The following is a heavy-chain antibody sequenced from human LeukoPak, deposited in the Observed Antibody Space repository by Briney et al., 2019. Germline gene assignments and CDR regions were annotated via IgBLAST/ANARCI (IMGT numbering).Heavy chain of an antibody. J-gene: IGHJ5*02. V-gene: IGHV4-39*07. D-gene: IGHD3-16*02. CDR1: GGSISSSSYY. Sequence: PSETLSLTCTVSGGSISSSSYYWGWIRQPPGKGLEWIGSIYYSGSTYYNPSLKSRVTISVDTSKNQFSLKLSSVTAADTAVYYCATNAPLGDLSLNLWGQGTLVAVSS. CDR2: IYYSGST. CDR3: ATNAPLGDLSLNL.